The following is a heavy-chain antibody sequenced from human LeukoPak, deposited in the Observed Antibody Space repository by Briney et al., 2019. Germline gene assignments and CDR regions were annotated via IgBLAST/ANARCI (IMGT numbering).Heavy chain of an antibody. D-gene: IGHD3-10*01. CDR2: ISNNGGST. CDR3: EKGDNAGYGSGTCLEY. CDR1: GFTFSSHA. Sequence: GGSLRLSCSASGFTFSSHAMHWVRQAPGKGLEYVSGISNNGGSTYYADSVKGRFTISRDNSKNTLYLQMSSLRAEDTAVYYCEKGDNAGYGSGTCLEYWGQGTLVTVSS. V-gene: IGHV3-64D*06. J-gene: IGHJ4*02.